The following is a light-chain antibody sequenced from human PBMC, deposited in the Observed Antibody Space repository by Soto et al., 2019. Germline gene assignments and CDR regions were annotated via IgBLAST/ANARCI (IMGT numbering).Light chain of an antibody. CDR2: GAS. Sequence: EIVLTQSPATLSVSPGERATLSCRSSQTVGNTFAWYQQQPCQTPRLLIYGASTTATGIPARFSGSGSGTEFTLTIARLKSVDFAVYYCRHCEDWPRWTVGQGTKVEVK. CDR1: QTVGNT. V-gene: IGKV3-15*01. CDR3: RHCEDWPRWT. J-gene: IGKJ1*01.